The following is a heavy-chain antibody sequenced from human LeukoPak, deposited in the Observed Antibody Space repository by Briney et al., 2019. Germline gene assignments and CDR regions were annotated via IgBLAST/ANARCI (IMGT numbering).Heavy chain of an antibody. D-gene: IGHD2-2*01. Sequence: GGSLRLSCAASGFTFSSYAMSWVRQAPGKGLEWVSAISGSGGSTYYADSVKGRFTISRDNSKNTLYLQMNSLRAEDTAVYYCAKGGGLLGGIVVVPAAKGDAFDIWGQGTMVTVSS. CDR3: AKGGGLLGGIVVVPAAKGDAFDI. V-gene: IGHV3-23*01. CDR2: ISGSGGST. CDR1: GFTFSSYA. J-gene: IGHJ3*02.